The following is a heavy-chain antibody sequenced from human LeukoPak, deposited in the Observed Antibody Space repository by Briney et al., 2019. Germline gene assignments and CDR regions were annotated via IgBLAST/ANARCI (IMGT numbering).Heavy chain of an antibody. D-gene: IGHD1-26*01. Sequence: PSETLSLTCAVSGGSISSSSYYWGWIRQPPGKGLEWIGSIYYSGSTYYNPSLKSRVTISVDTSKNQFSLKLSSVTAADTAAYYCARPISSGSYSFDLGYWGQGTLVTVSS. J-gene: IGHJ4*02. V-gene: IGHV4-39*01. CDR3: ARPISSGSYSFDLGY. CDR2: IYYSGST. CDR1: GGSISSSSYY.